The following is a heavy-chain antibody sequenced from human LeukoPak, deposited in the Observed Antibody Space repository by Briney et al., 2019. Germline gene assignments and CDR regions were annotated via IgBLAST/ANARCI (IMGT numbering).Heavy chain of an antibody. CDR2: IIPIFGTA. V-gene: IGHV1-69*13. Sequence: ASVKVSCKASGGTLSSSAISWVRQAPGQGLEWMGGIIPIFGTANYAQKFQGRVTITADESTSTAYMELSSLRSEDTAVYYCARVGATGFAFDIWGQGTMVTVSS. D-gene: IGHD1-26*01. J-gene: IGHJ3*02. CDR3: ARVGATGFAFDI. CDR1: GGTLSSSA.